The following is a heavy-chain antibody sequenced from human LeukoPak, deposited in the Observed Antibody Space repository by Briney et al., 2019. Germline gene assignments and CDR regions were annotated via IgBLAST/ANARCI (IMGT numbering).Heavy chain of an antibody. D-gene: IGHD1-26*01. CDR1: GFTFSGYW. V-gene: IGHV3-7*01. CDR3: ARIVGSGEGADC. CDR2: LSPDGDNK. J-gene: IGHJ4*02. Sequence: GGSLRLSCAASGFTFSGYWMTWVRQAPGKGLELVANLSPDGDNKRYVESVKGLFTISRDNAKNSLYLQMNSLRAGDTAVEYSARIVGSGEGADCWGQGALVTVS.